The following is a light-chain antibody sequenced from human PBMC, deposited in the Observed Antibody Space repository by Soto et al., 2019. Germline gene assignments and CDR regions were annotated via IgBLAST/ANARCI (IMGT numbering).Light chain of an antibody. V-gene: IGKV3-20*01. CDR2: GAS. CDR1: QSVDSRF. CDR3: QHYDSSRT. J-gene: IGKJ1*01. Sequence: EIVLTQSPGTLSLSPGETATLSCRASQSVDSRFLAWYQQTPGQAPRLLMYGASTRATGIPDRFRGSGSGTDFTLSTSSLEPEDLAVYYGQHYDSSRTFGQGTKVEMK.